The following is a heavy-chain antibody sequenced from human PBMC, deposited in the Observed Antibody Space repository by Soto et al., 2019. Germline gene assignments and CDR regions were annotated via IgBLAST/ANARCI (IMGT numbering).Heavy chain of an antibody. CDR2: IWYDGSNK. D-gene: IGHD3-10*01. V-gene: IGHV3-33*01. Sequence: PWGLLRDSCGAAGLNFSCHGGHRVRQDPSKGLEWVAVIWYDGSNKYYADSVKGRFTISRDNSKNTLYLQMNSLRAEDTAVYYCARVIGELTEYYYYYYMDVWGKGTTVTVSS. CDR1: GLNFSCHG. CDR3: ARVIGELTEYYYYYYMDV. J-gene: IGHJ6*03.